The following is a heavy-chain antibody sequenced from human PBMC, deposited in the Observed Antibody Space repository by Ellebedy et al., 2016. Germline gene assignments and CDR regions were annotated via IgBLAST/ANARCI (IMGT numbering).Heavy chain of an antibody. CDR3: ARDSLWRFLEWGGASHVDY. Sequence: ASVKVSCXASGYTFTGYYMHWVRQAPGQGLEWMGWINPNSGGTNYAQKFQGRVTMTRDTSISTAYMELSRLRSDDTAVYYCARDSLWRFLEWGGASHVDYWGQGTLVTVSS. J-gene: IGHJ4*02. CDR1: GYTFTGYY. CDR2: INPNSGGT. D-gene: IGHD3-3*01. V-gene: IGHV1-2*02.